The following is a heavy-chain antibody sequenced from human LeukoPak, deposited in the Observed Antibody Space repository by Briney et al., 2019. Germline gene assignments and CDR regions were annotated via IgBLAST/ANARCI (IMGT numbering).Heavy chain of an antibody. CDR3: ATYRQSSFDD. J-gene: IGHJ4*02. V-gene: IGHV3-20*04. CDR1: GFTFDDYG. D-gene: IGHD1-14*01. CDR2: INWNGGST. Sequence: GGSLRLSCAASGFTFDDYGMSWVRQAPGKGLEWVSGINWNGGSTGYADSVKGRFTTSRDNAKNSLYLQMNSLRVEDTAVYYCATYRQSSFDDWGQGTLVTVSS.